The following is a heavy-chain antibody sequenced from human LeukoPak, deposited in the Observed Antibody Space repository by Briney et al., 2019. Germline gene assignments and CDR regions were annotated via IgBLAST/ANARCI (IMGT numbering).Heavy chain of an antibody. V-gene: IGHV3-30*04. Sequence: GRSLRLSCAASGFTFSIYAMHWVRQAPGKGLECMASISYDGRNKQYADSVKGRFTISRENSRDTMYLQMNSLRSEDTAVYYCARDAPGPGDDHSWIFDYWGLGTLVTVSS. J-gene: IGHJ4*02. D-gene: IGHD1-20*01. CDR2: ISYDGRNK. CDR1: GFTFSIYA. CDR3: ARDAPGPGDDHSWIFDY.